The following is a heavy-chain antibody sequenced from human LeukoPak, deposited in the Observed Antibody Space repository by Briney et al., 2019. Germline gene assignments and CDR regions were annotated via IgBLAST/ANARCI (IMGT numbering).Heavy chain of an antibody. J-gene: IGHJ4*02. CDR2: MNPNGGKT. D-gene: IGHD4-17*01. Sequence: ASVKVSCKPSGYTVTSYYIKGVRQATGQELDWMGWMNPNGGKTGYAQKFQGRVTMTRNTSISTAYMELSSLRSEDTAVYYCARFRTVKDYWGQGTLVTVSS. CDR3: ARFRTVKDY. V-gene: IGHV1-8*01. CDR1: GYTVTSYY.